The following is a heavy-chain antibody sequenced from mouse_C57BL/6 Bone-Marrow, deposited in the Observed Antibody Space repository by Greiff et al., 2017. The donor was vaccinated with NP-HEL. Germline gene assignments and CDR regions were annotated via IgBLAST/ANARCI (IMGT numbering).Heavy chain of an antibody. J-gene: IGHJ4*01. D-gene: IGHD2-4*01. CDR2: ISDGGSYT. CDR1: GFTFSSYA. Sequence: EVQLVESGGGLVKPGGSLKLSCAASGFTFSSYAMSWVRQTPEKRLEWVATISDGGSYTYYPDNVKGRFTISRDNAKNKLYLQMSHLKSEDTAMYYCARETYYDYDEARDYWGQGTSVTVSS. CDR3: ARETYYDYDEARDY. V-gene: IGHV5-4*01.